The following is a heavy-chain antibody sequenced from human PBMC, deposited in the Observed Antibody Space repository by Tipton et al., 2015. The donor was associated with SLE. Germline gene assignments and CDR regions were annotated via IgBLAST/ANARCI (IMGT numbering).Heavy chain of an antibody. CDR3: ATNGHGETYEFFTECLRH. Sequence: TLSLTCTVSGGSINSHYWSWIRQPPGKGLEWIGFIYYTGSTNSNLSLKSRVTISVDTSKNQFSLKLNSVTAADTAVYYCATNGHGETYEFFTECLRHWGQGTLVTVSS. V-gene: IGHV4-59*08. CDR1: GGSINSHY. CDR2: IYYTGST. D-gene: IGHD5-12*01. J-gene: IGHJ1*01.